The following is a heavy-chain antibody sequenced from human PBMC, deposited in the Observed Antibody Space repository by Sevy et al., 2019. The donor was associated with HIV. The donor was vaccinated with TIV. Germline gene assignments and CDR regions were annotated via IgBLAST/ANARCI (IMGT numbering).Heavy chain of an antibody. CDR1: GFTFSSYA. CDR3: AREKQQLGPYYYGMDV. V-gene: IGHV3-30-3*01. J-gene: IGHJ6*02. CDR2: ISYDGSNK. D-gene: IGHD6-13*01. Sequence: GGSLRLSCAASGFTFSSYAMHWVRQAPGKGLEWVAVISYDGSNKYYADSVKGRFTISRDNSKNTLYLQMNSLGAEDTAVYYCAREKQQLGPYYYGMDVWGQGTTVTVSS.